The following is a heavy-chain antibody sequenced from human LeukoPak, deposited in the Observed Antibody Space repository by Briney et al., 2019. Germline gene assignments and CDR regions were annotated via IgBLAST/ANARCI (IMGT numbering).Heavy chain of an antibody. J-gene: IGHJ6*03. V-gene: IGHV4-31*03. D-gene: IGHD3-3*01. CDR3: ARHISYYDFWSGPYMDV. CDR2: IYYSGST. CDR1: GGSISSGGYY. Sequence: SQTLSLSCTVSGGSISSGGYYWSWIRQHPGKGLEWIGYIYYSGSTYYNPSLKSRVTISVDTSKNQFSLKLSSVTAADTAVYYCARHISYYDFWSGPYMDVWGKGTTVTVSS.